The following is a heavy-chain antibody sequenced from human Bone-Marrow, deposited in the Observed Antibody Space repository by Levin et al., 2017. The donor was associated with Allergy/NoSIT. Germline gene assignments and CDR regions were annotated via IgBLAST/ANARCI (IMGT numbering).Heavy chain of an antibody. Sequence: PGGSLRLSCAASGFTFSSCAMGWVRQAPGMGLQWVSSITNSGSYTYHTDSVRGRFTISRDNSKNTLYLQMNSLRAEDTAVYYCAKVEAHNSGWWIIRYFDLWGRGTLVTVSS. V-gene: IGHV3-23*01. CDR3: AKVEAHNSGWWIIRYFDL. D-gene: IGHD6-19*01. J-gene: IGHJ2*01. CDR2: ITNSGSYT. CDR1: GFTFSSCA.